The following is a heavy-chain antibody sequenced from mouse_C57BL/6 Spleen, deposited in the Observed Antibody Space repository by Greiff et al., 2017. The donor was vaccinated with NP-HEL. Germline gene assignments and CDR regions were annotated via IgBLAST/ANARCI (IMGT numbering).Heavy chain of an antibody. J-gene: IGHJ4*01. V-gene: IGHV5-16*01. CDR1: GFTFSDYY. Sequence: EVKLMESEGGLVQPGSSMKLSCTASGFTFSDYYMAWVRQVPEKGLEWVANINYDGSSTYYLDSLKSRFIISRDNAKNILYLQMSSLKSEDTATYYCARVLTETGAMDYWGQGTSVTVSS. CDR3: ARVLTETGAMDY. CDR2: INYDGSST.